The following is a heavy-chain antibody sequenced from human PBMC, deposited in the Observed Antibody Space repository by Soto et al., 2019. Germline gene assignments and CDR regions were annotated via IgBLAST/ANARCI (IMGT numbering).Heavy chain of an antibody. V-gene: IGHV6-1*01. D-gene: IGHD7-27*01. J-gene: IGHJ6*02. CDR2: TYYRSKWYN. CDR1: VDIVSSNSAA. CDR3: AREGWGYPIQLLYYGMDV. Sequence: SQTLSLTCAISVDIVSSNSAAWNWIRQSPSRGLEWLGRTYYRSKWYNDYAVSVKSRITINPDTSKNQFSLQLNSVTPEDTAVYYCAREGWGYPIQLLYYGMDVWGQGTTVTVSS.